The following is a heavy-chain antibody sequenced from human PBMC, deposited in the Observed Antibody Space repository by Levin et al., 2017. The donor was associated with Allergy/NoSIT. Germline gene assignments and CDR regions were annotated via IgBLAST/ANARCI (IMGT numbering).Heavy chain of an antibody. CDR3: ARTYYYGSGSYLGAFDI. CDR2: INWKGGST. V-gene: IGHV3-20*04. J-gene: IGHJ3*02. CDR1: GFTFDDYG. D-gene: IGHD3-10*01. Sequence: RSGGSLRLSCAASGFTFDDYGMSGVRQAPGKGLEWVSGINWKGGSTGYADSVKGRFTISRDNAKNSLYLQMNSLRAEDTALYYCARTYYYGSGSYLGAFDIWGQGTMVTVSS.